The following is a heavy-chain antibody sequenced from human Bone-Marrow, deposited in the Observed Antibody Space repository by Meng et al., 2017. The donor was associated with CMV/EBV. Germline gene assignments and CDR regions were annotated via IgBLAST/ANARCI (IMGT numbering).Heavy chain of an antibody. J-gene: IGHJ6*02. CDR3: ARGRVVIRSAYYYYYGMDV. CDR1: GGSFSGYY. D-gene: IGHD3-22*01. CDR2: INHSGST. V-gene: IGHV4-34*01. Sequence: SETLSLTCAVYGGSFSGYYWSWIRQPPGKGLEWIGEINHSGSTNYNPSLKSRVTISVDTSKNQFSLKLSSVTAADTAVYYCARGRVVIRSAYYYYYGMDVWGQGTTVTASS.